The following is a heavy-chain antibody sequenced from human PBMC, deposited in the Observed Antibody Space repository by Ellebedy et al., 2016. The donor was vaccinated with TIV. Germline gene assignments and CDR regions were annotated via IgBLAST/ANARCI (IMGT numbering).Heavy chain of an antibody. CDR3: ARGLKPDYDIWSGPVYYYYYGMDV. CDR1: GYTFTGYH. CDR2: INPSGGST. V-gene: IGHV1-46*01. Sequence: AASVKVSCKASGYTFTGYHMHWVRQAPGQGLEWMAIINPSGGSTTYAQKFQGRVIVTRDTSTSTVYMELSSLRSEDTAVYYCARGLKPDYDIWSGPVYYYYYGMDVWGQGTTVTVFS. J-gene: IGHJ6*02. D-gene: IGHD3-3*01.